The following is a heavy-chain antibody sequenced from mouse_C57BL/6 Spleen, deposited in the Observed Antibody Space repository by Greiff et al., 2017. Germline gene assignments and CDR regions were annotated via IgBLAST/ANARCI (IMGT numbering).Heavy chain of an antibody. V-gene: IGHV1-22*01. CDR3: ASYYARSYLYAMDD. J-gene: IGHJ4*01. Sequence: EVQLQQSGPELVKPGASVKMSCKASGYTFTDYNMPWVKQSPGKGLEWIGDINPNNGGTSYNQKFKGKATLTVTTSSSTAYMALRSLTSEDSAVYYCASYYARSYLYAMDDWGQGTSDSVAS. CDR2: INPNNGGT. D-gene: IGHD1-1*01. CDR1: GYTFTDYN.